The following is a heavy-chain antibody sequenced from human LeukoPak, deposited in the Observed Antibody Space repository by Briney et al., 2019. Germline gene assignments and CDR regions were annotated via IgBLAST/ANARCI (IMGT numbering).Heavy chain of an antibody. D-gene: IGHD6-19*01. CDR3: AREYSSGWSPNDY. Sequence: PGGSLRLSCAASGFTFSSYWMHWVRQAPGKGLVWVSRISSDGSSTGYADSVKGRFTISRDNAKNTLYLQMNSLRAEDTAVYYCAREYSSGWSPNDYWGQGTLVTVSS. CDR1: GFTFSSYW. V-gene: IGHV3-74*01. J-gene: IGHJ4*02. CDR2: ISSDGSST.